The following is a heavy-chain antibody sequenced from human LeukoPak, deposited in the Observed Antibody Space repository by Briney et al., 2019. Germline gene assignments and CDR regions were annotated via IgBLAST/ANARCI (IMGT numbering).Heavy chain of an antibody. Sequence: SVKVSCKASGGTFSSYAISWVRQAPGQGLEWMGRIIPIFGTANHVQKFQGRVTITTDESTSTAYMELSSLRSEDTAVYYCARGPLVVVNWFDPWGQGTLVTVSS. CDR1: GGTFSSYA. CDR2: IIPIFGTA. CDR3: ARGPLVVVNWFDP. D-gene: IGHD2-15*01. V-gene: IGHV1-69*05. J-gene: IGHJ5*02.